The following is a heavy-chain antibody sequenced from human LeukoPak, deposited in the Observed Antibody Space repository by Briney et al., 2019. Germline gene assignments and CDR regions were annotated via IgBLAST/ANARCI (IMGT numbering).Heavy chain of an antibody. D-gene: IGHD2/OR15-2a*01. CDR1: GFTFSNYA. CDR3: ARFSEVYYYVDV. V-gene: IGHV3-30*14. Sequence: GGSLRLSCAASGFTFSNYAMHWVRQAPGKGLELVAIISYDGSNKYYADSVKGRFTISRDDAKKSLYLQMNSLTAEDTAVYFCARFSEVYYYVDVWGTGTTVTVSS. CDR2: ISYDGSNK. J-gene: IGHJ6*03.